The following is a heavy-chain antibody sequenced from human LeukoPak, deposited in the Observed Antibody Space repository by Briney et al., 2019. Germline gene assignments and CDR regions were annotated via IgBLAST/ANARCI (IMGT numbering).Heavy chain of an antibody. J-gene: IGHJ4*02. CDR2: INPNSGGT. D-gene: IGHD3-22*01. V-gene: IGHV1-2*02. CDR1: GYTFTGYY. Sequence: ASVKVSCKASGYTFTGYYMHWVRQAPGQGLEWMGWINPNSGGTNYAQKFQGRVTMTRDTSISTAYMELSRLRSDDTAVYYCARGTDYYDSSGYYTDHWGQGTLVTVSS. CDR3: ARGTDYYDSSGYYTDH.